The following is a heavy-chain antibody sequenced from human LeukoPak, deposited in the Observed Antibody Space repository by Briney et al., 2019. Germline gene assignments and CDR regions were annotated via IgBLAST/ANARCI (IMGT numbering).Heavy chain of an antibody. CDR2: IYHSGST. CDR1: GGSISSSNW. J-gene: IGHJ4*02. D-gene: IGHD3-10*01. V-gene: IGHV4-4*02. Sequence: KPSETLSLTCAVSGGSISSSNWWSWVRQPPGKGLEWIGEIYHSGSTNYNPSLKSRVTISVDKSKNQFSLKLSSVTAADTAVYYCAREKITMVRGVMVQWGQGTLVTVSS. CDR3: AREKITMVRGVMVQ.